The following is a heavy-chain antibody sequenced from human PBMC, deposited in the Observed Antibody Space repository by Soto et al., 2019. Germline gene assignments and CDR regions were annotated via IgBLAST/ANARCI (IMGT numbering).Heavy chain of an antibody. J-gene: IGHJ6*02. CDR3: ARGVSIAAVLRMDV. CDR1: RCTFISYY. Sequence: ASVKVSCKASRCTFISYYMHWVRQAPGRGLEWKGIINASVGSTSYAQKFQGRVTMTRVTSTSTVYMELSSLRSEDTGVYGCARGVSIAAVLRMDVWGQGTTVTVSS. CDR2: INASVGST. D-gene: IGHD6-6*01. V-gene: IGHV1-46*01.